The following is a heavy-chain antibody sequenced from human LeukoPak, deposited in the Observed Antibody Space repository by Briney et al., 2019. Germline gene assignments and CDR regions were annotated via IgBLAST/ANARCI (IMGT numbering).Heavy chain of an antibody. CDR3: ARDLFSCSSTSCYVY. J-gene: IGHJ4*02. D-gene: IGHD2-2*01. Sequence: PGGSLRLSCAASGFTFSSYAMSWVRQAPGKGLEWVSAISGSGGSTYYADSVKGRFTISRDNAKNSLYLQMNSLRAEDTAVYYCARDLFSCSSTSCYVYWGQGTLVTVSS. CDR2: ISGSGGST. CDR1: GFTFSSYA. V-gene: IGHV3-23*01.